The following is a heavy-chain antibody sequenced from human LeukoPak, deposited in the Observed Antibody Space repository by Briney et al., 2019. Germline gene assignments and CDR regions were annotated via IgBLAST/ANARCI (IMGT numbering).Heavy chain of an antibody. CDR1: GFTFSDYY. D-gene: IGHD3-3*01. J-gene: IGHJ6*03. V-gene: IGHV3-11*01. Sequence: GGSLRLSCAASGFTFSDYYMSWIRQASGKGLEWVSYISSSGSTIYYADSVKGRFTISRDNAKNSLYLQMNSLRAEDTAVYYCARVPMGGLEWLDRYYYMDVWGKGTTVTVPS. CDR2: ISSSGSTI. CDR3: ARVPMGGLEWLDRYYYMDV.